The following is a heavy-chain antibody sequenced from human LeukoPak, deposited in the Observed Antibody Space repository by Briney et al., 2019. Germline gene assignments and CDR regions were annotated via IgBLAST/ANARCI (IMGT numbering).Heavy chain of an antibody. V-gene: IGHV3-33*06. CDR3: AXXXXLGSSYGDHFDY. J-gene: IGHJ4*02. D-gene: IGHD4-17*01. CDR1: GFTFSSYG. CDR2: IWYDGSNK. Sequence: GGSLRLSCAASGFTFSSYGMHWVRQAPGKGLEWVAVIWYDGSNKYYADSVKGRFTISRDNSKNTLYLQMNSLIAEDTAVYYCAXXXXLGSSYGDHFDYWGQGTLVTVSS.